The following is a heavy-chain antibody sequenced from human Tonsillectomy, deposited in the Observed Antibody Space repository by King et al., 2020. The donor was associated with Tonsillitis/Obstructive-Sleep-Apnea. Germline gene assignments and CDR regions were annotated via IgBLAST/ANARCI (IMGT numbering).Heavy chain of an antibody. V-gene: IGHV3-21*01. CDR2: ISSSSSYI. Sequence: VQLVESGGGLVKPGGSLRLSCAASGFTFCSYSMNWVRQAPGKGLEWFASISSSSSYIYYADSVKGRFTISRDNAKNSLYLQMNSLRAEDTAVYYCARDLGERWLQWTFDYWGQGTLVTVSS. D-gene: IGHD5-24*01. CDR3: ARDLGERWLQWTFDY. CDR1: GFTFCSYS. J-gene: IGHJ4*02.